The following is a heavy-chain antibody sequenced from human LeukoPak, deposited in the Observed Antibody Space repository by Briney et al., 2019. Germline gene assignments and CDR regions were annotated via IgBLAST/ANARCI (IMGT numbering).Heavy chain of an antibody. V-gene: IGHV1-8*01. J-gene: IGHJ5*02. CDR3: ARGRSIAARQDWFDP. Sequence: ASVKASCKASGYTFTSYDINWVRQATGQGLEWMGWMNPNSGNTGYAQKFQGRVTMTRNTSISTAYMELSSLRSEDTAVYYCARGRSIAARQDWFDPWGQGTLVTGSS. CDR2: MNPNSGNT. D-gene: IGHD6-6*01. CDR1: GYTFTSYD.